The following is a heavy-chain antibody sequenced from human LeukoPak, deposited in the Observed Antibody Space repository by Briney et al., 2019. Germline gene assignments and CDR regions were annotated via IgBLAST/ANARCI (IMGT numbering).Heavy chain of an antibody. D-gene: IGHD3-9*01. CDR2: IIPIFGTA. CDR3: ARSYYDILGAFDY. J-gene: IGHJ4*02. CDR1: GGTFISYA. Sequence: SVKVSCKASGGTFISYAISWVRQAPGQGLEWMGGIIPIFGTANYAQKFQGRVTIIADESTSTAYMELSSLRSEDTAVYYCARSYYDILGAFDYWGQGTLVTVSS. V-gene: IGHV1-69*01.